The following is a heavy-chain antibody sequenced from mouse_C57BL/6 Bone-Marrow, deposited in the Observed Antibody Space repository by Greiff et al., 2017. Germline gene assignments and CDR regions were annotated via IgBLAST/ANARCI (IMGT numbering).Heavy chain of an antibody. J-gene: IGHJ4*01. Sequence: QVQLKESGAELVRPGASVKLSCKASGYTFTAYYINWVQQRPGQGLEWIARIYPGSGNTYYNEKFKGKATLTAEQSSSTAYMQLSSLTSEDSAVYCCARRTMISYAMDDWGKRTSVTVSS. CDR2: IYPGSGNT. D-gene: IGHD2-4*01. V-gene: IGHV1-76*01. CDR1: GYTFTAYY. CDR3: ARRTMISYAMDD.